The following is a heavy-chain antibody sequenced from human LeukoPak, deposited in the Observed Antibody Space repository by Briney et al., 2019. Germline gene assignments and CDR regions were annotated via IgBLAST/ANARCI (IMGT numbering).Heavy chain of an antibody. CDR3: ARGDSGYSYGPGVLDY. CDR2: ISSSGSTI. CDR1: GFTFSSYE. D-gene: IGHD5-18*01. J-gene: IGHJ4*02. Sequence: GGSLRLSCAASGFTFSSYEMNWVRQAPRKGLERVSYISSSGSTIYYADSVKGRFTISRDNAKNSLYLQMNSLRAEDTAVYYCARGDSGYSYGPGVLDYWGQGTLVTVSS. V-gene: IGHV3-48*03.